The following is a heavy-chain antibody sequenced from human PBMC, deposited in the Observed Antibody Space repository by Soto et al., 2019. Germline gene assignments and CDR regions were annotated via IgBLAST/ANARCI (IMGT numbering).Heavy chain of an antibody. CDR3: ARDRWARYYYDSSGYFQH. CDR2: INPSGGST. CDR1: GYTFTSYY. J-gene: IGHJ1*01. V-gene: IGHV1-46*01. D-gene: IGHD3-22*01. Sequence: ASVKVSCKASGYTFTSYYMHWVRQAPGQGLEWMGIINPSGGSTSYAQKFQGRVTMTRDTSTSTAYMELSSLRSEDTAVYYCARDRWARYYYDSSGYFQHWGQGTLVTVSS.